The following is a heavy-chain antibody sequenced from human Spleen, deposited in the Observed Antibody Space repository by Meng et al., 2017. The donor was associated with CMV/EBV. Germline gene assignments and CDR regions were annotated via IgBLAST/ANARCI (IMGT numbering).Heavy chain of an antibody. J-gene: IGHJ5*02. V-gene: IGHV3-30*02. D-gene: IGHD3-22*01. Sequence: GESLKISCAASGFTFSNFAMHWVRQAPGKGLEWVAFIRYDAGSDKYYADSVKGRFIISRDNSKNMLYLQMDSLRVGDTAVYYCAKGAGSSYGVHWFDPWGQGTLVTVSS. CDR3: AKGAGSSYGVHWFDP. CDR1: GFTFSNFA. CDR2: IRYDAGSDK.